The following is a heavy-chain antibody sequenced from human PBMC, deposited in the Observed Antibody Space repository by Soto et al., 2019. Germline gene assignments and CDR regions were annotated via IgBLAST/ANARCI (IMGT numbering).Heavy chain of an antibody. D-gene: IGHD2-21*02. Sequence: MGCVPQKPGQGLEWMGGFDPEDGETIYAQKFQGRVTMTEDTSTDTAYMELSSLRSEDTAVYYCATVLGVVTHLFQHWGQGTLVTVSS. V-gene: IGHV1-24*01. CDR2: FDPEDGET. J-gene: IGHJ1*01. CDR3: ATVLGVVTHLFQH.